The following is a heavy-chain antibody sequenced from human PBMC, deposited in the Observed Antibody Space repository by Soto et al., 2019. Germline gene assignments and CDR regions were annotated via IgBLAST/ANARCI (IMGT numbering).Heavy chain of an antibody. J-gene: IGHJ6*02. D-gene: IGHD2-2*01. CDR1: GFTFSIYE. Sequence: GGSLRLSCAASGFTFSIYEMNWVRDAPGKGLEWVSYISSSGSAIYYADSVKGRFTISRDNAKNSLYLQMNSLRAEDTAVYYCARDWVLGYCSSTSCASAGGMDVWGQGTTVTVSS. V-gene: IGHV3-48*03. CDR2: ISSSGSAI. CDR3: ARDWVLGYCSSTSCASAGGMDV.